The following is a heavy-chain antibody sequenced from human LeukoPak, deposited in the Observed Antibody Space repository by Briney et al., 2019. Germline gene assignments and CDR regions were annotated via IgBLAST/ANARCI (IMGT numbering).Heavy chain of an antibody. CDR3: AREVSRGRSGYQIDY. CDR2: IDYSAYT. D-gene: IGHD3-22*01. V-gene: IGHV4-59*01. J-gene: IGHJ4*02. Sequence: PSETLSHTCTVSGGSISTYFWTWIRQPPGKGLEWIGYIDYSAYTKYNPSLKSRVTISVDTSKNQFSLSLSSLTAADTAVYYCAREVSRGRSGYQIDYWGPGTLVTVSS. CDR1: GGSISTYF.